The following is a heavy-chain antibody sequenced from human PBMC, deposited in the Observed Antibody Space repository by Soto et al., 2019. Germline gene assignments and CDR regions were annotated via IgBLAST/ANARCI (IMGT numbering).Heavy chain of an antibody. Sequence: PSDTLSLTCTVSGGSVSSADDDWSWIRQPPGKGLEGIGYIYYSGSTNYNPSLKCRVSISLDTSKNQFSLRLTSVTAADTAVYYCARIPVDTYMINWFDPWGQGTLVTVSS. CDR2: IYYSGST. CDR1: GGSVSSADDD. CDR3: ARIPVDTYMINWFDP. D-gene: IGHD5-18*01. V-gene: IGHV4-61*08. J-gene: IGHJ5*02.